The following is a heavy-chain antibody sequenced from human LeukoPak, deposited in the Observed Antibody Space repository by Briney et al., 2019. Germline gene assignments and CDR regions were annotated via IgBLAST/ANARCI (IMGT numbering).Heavy chain of an antibody. D-gene: IGHD3-22*01. CDR3: AREYYYDSSGYLYDAFDI. J-gene: IGHJ3*02. CDR1: GFTFDDYG. Sequence: GGSLRLSCAASGFTFDDYGVSWVRQAPGKGLEWVSGINWNGGSTGYADSVKGRFTISRDNAKNSLYLQMNSLRAEDTALYYCAREYYYDSSGYLYDAFDIWGQGTMVTVSS. CDR2: INWNGGST. V-gene: IGHV3-20*04.